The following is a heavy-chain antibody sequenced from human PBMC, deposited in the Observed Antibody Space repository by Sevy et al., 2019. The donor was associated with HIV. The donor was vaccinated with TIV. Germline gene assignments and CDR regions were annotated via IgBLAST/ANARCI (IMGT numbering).Heavy chain of an antibody. CDR2: ISCNGDNA. V-gene: IGHV3-30-3*01. D-gene: IGHD3-9*01. CDR3: ARGPEWELTSFLSH. Sequence: GGSLRLSCAASGFAFRTYAFHWVRQAPGRGLEWVGLISCNGDNAFYANAVRGRFTISRENSMNTLYLELNNLTPDDTAVYYCARGPEWELTSFLSHWGQGTLVTVSS. CDR1: GFAFRTYA. J-gene: IGHJ4*02.